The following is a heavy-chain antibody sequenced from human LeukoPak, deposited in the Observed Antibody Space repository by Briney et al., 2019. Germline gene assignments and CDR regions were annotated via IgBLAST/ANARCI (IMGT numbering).Heavy chain of an antibody. D-gene: IGHD2-2*01. CDR1: GGSISSSSYY. Sequence: PSETLSLTCTVSGGSISSSSYYWGWIRQPPGKGLEWIGSIYYSGSTYYNSSLKRRVTISVDTSKNQFSLKLSSVTAADTAVYYCARRPGKNQLHSRAFDIWGQGTMVTVSS. J-gene: IGHJ3*02. CDR3: ARRPGKNQLHSRAFDI. CDR2: IYYSGST. V-gene: IGHV4-39*01.